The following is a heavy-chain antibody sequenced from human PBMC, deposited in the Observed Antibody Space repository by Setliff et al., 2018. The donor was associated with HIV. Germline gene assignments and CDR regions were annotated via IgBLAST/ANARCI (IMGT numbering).Heavy chain of an antibody. V-gene: IGHV5-51*01. CDR2: IHPRDFDI. D-gene: IGHD3-22*01. CDR1: GYTFTNYW. Sequence: GESLTISCKASGYTFTNYWTAWVRQMPGKGLEWMGIIHPRDFDIKYSQSFQGQVTISADKSLSTAYLQWNSLKASDTALYYCARLDSSGYYRSFDAWGQGTMVTVSS. CDR3: ARLDSSGYYRSFDA. J-gene: IGHJ3*01.